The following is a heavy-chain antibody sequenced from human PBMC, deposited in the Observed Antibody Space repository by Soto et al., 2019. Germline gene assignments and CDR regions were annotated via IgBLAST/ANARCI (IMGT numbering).Heavy chain of an antibody. CDR2: LSGSGATT. CDR1: GFAFSSYA. J-gene: IGHJ6*02. V-gene: IGHV3-23*01. D-gene: IGHD2-2*01. CDR3: AKPPESSSTFYYYGLDV. Sequence: GGSLRLSCAASGFAFSSYAMTCVRQAPGKGLKWVSALSGSGATTYYADSVKGRFTISRDNSKNTLSLEMNSLRAEDTAVYYCAKPPESSSTFYYYGLDVWGQGTTVTVSS.